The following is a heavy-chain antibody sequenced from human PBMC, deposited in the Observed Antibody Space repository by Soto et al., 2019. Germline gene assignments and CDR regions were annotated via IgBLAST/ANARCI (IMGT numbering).Heavy chain of an antibody. CDR3: ARDPLGKRMVVAATRQRYGMDV. D-gene: IGHD2-15*01. V-gene: IGHV1-69*01. CDR1: GGTFSSYA. CDR2: IIPIFGTA. Sequence: QVQLVQSGAEVKKPGSSVKVSCKASGGTFSSYAISWVRQAPGQGLEWMGGIIPIFGTAKYAQTFQGRVTITADESTSTAYMELGSLRSEDTAVYYCARDPLGKRMVVAATRQRYGMDVWGQGTTVTVSS. J-gene: IGHJ6*02.